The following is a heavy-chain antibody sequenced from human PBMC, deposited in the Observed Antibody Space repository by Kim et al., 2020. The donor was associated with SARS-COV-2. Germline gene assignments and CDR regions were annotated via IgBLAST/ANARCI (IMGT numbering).Heavy chain of an antibody. CDR3: ALIWFGEIDYYYYGMDV. V-gene: IGHV1-3*01. J-gene: IGHJ6*02. Sequence: KFQGRVTITRDTSASTAYMELSSLRSEDTAVYYCALIWFGEIDYYYYGMDVWGQGTTVTVSS. D-gene: IGHD3-10*01.